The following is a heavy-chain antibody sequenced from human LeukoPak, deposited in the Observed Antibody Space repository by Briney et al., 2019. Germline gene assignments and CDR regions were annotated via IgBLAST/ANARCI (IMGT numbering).Heavy chain of an antibody. Sequence: GGSLRLSCAASGFTFSSYGIHWVRQAPGKGLEWVSFIRYDGTNKWYADSVKGRFTISRDNSKNTLYLQMSSLRVEDTAVYHCAKDRDYGDYPSAYYYYMDVWGNGTTVTVSS. CDR1: GFTFSSYG. CDR3: AKDRDYGDYPSAYYYYMDV. CDR2: IRYDGTNK. J-gene: IGHJ6*03. D-gene: IGHD4-17*01. V-gene: IGHV3-30*02.